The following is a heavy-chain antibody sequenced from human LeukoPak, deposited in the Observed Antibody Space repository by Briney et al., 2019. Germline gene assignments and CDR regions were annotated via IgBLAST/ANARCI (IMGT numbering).Heavy chain of an antibody. CDR3: ARVSPVAGFDY. CDR2: MYYSGST. V-gene: IGHV4-61*01. CDR1: GYSISSGYY. J-gene: IGHJ4*02. Sequence: SETLSLTCTVSGYSISSGYYWSWIRQPPGKGLEWIGYMYYSGSTNYNPSLKSRVTISVDMSKNQVSLKLSSVTAADTAVYYCARVSPVAGFDYWGQGTLVTVSS. D-gene: IGHD6-19*01.